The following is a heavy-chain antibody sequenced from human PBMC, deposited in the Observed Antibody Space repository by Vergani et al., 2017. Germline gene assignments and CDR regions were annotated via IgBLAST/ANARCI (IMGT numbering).Heavy chain of an antibody. D-gene: IGHD3-16*01. Sequence: QLQLQESGPGLVKPSETLSLTCTVSGGSISSSSYYWGWIRQPPGKGLEWIGSIYYSGSTYYNPSLKSRVTISVDTSKNQFSLKLSSVTAADTAVYYCAGAFGGGGDRGYFDYWGQGTLVTVSS. V-gene: IGHV4-39*01. CDR2: IYYSGST. CDR3: AGAFGGGGDRGYFDY. J-gene: IGHJ4*02. CDR1: GGSISSSSYY.